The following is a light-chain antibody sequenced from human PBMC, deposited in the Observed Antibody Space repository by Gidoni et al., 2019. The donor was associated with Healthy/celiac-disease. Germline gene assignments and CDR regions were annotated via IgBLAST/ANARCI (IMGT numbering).Light chain of an antibody. CDR1: QGISSY. Sequence: DIQVTQSPSFLSASVGDRVTITCRASQGISSYLAWYQQKPGKAPKLLIYAASTLQSGVPSRFSGSGSGTEFTLTISSLQPEDFATYYCQQLNSYPPPFGGGTKVEIK. V-gene: IGKV1-9*01. CDR2: AAS. J-gene: IGKJ4*01. CDR3: QQLNSYPPP.